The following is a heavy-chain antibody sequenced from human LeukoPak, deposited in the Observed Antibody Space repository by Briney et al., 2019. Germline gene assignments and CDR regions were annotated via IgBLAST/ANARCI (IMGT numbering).Heavy chain of an antibody. Sequence: PGGSLRLSCAASGFTFDDYGMSWVRQAPGKGLEWVSVIYSGGSTYYADSVKGRFTISRDNSKNTLYLQMNSLRAEDTAVYYCARGRGYSYVGIDFDYWGQGTLVTVSS. J-gene: IGHJ4*02. D-gene: IGHD5-18*01. CDR1: GFTFDDYG. CDR2: IYSGGST. V-gene: IGHV3-53*01. CDR3: ARGRGYSYVGIDFDY.